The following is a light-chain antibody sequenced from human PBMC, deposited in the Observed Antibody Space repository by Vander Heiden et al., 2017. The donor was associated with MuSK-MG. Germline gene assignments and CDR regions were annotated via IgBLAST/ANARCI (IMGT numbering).Light chain of an antibody. CDR2: DAS. J-gene: IGKJ2*01. CDR3: QQYDKVPYT. Sequence: DIQMTQSPSSLSTSVGDRVTISCQASQEITKFLSWYQQKPGKAPKLLIYDASILETGVSSRFSGSGSGTAFTLTISNLQPEDLATYYCQQYDKVPYTFGQGTKVEI. V-gene: IGKV1-33*01. CDR1: QEITKF.